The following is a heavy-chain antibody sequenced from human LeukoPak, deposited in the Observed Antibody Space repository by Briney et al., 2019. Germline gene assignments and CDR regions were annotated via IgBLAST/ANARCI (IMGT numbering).Heavy chain of an antibody. Sequence: PGGSLRLSCEVSGFTVSNNYLNWFRQAPGKGLEWVSVTHSDGTTYYADSVKGRFTISRDNSENTLYLQMSSLRDEDTAVYYCARPSSLDGSGRYYIDYWGQGTLVTVSS. D-gene: IGHD3-10*01. CDR2: THSDGTT. CDR3: ARPSSLDGSGRYYIDY. J-gene: IGHJ4*02. CDR1: GFTVSNNY. V-gene: IGHV3-66*01.